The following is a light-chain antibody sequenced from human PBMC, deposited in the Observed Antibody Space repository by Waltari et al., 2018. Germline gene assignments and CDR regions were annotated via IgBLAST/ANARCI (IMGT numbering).Light chain of an antibody. J-gene: IGLJ2*01. CDR2: GNN. Sequence: GQAPVLVVYGNNNRPSGIPERFSGSSSGNTASLTITGAQVEDEADYYCDSWDSSGTHVLFGGGTRLTVL. CDR3: DSWDSSGTHVL. V-gene: IGLV3-19*01.